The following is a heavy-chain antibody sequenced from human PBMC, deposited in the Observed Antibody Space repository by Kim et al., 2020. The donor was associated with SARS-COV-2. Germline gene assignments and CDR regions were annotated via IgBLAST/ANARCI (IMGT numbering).Heavy chain of an antibody. CDR3: ARESVITFGGVIVTSFDY. D-gene: IGHD3-16*02. J-gene: IGHJ4*02. Sequence: KSRCTISVDTSKNQFSRKLSSVTAADTAVYYCARESVITFGGVIVTSFDYWGQGTLVTVSS. V-gene: IGHV4-34*01.